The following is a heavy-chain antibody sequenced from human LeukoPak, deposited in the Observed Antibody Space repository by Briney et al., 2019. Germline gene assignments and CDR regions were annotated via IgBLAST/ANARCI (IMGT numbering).Heavy chain of an antibody. CDR3: ARDYDSSGYYYGAHFDY. V-gene: IGHV3-21*01. CDR2: ISSGSSYI. CDR1: GFTFSSYS. D-gene: IGHD3-22*01. J-gene: IGHJ4*02. Sequence: GGSLRLSCAASGFTFSSYSMNWVRQAPGKGLEWVSSISSGSSYIYYADSMKGRFTISRDNAKNSLYLQMNSLRAEATAVYYCARDYDSSGYYYGAHFDYWGQGTLVTVSS.